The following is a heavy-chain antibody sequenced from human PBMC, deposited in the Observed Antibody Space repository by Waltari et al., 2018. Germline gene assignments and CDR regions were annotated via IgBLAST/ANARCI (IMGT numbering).Heavy chain of an antibody. D-gene: IGHD2-21*02. V-gene: IGHV1-24*01. J-gene: IGHJ6*02. CDR3: ATQLGDWEYGMDV. CDR1: GYTHPDLY. Sequence: QAHLVRSGAEAKTPGASVKAPGKVSGYTHPDLYLPRARQAPGKGLEWMGGFDPEDGETIYAEKFQGRVTMTEDTSTDTAYMELSSLRSEDTAVYYCATQLGDWEYGMDVWGQGTTVTVSS. CDR2: FDPEDGET.